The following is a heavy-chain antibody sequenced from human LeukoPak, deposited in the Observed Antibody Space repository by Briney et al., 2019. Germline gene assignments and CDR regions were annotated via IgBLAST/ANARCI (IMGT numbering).Heavy chain of an antibody. J-gene: IGHJ4*02. CDR3: ARDNRDWAFDY. V-gene: IGHV3-48*04. CDR2: ISSSGSTI. D-gene: IGHD2-21*02. Sequence: PGGSLRLSCAASGFTFSSYWMSWVRQAPGKGLEWVSYISSSGSTIYYADSVKGRFTISRDNAKNSLYLQMNSLRSEDTAVYFCARDNRDWAFDYWGQGTLVTVSS. CDR1: GFTFSSYW.